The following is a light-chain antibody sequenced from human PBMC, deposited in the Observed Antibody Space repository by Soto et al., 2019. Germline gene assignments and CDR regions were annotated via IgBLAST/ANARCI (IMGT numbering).Light chain of an antibody. Sequence: QSVLTQPASVSGSPGQSIAISCTGTSSDVGSYNYVSWYQQHPGKAPKLIIYGVTNRPSGVSDRFSGSKSGNTASLTISGLQAEDETDYYCCSYTSSGTYVFGTGTKVTVL. CDR1: SSDVGSYNY. V-gene: IGLV2-14*03. CDR3: CSYTSSGTYV. CDR2: GVT. J-gene: IGLJ1*01.